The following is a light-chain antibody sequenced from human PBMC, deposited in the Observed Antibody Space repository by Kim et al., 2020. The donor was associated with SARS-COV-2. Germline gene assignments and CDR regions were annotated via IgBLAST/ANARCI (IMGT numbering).Light chain of an antibody. Sequence: GKTVTLSCTRSSGSIASNYVQWYQQRPGSAPTTVIYEDNQRPSGVPDRFSGSIDSSSNSASLTISGLKTEDEADYYCQSYDSSTWVFGGGTQLTV. CDR1: SGSIASNY. J-gene: IGLJ3*02. V-gene: IGLV6-57*03. CDR2: EDN. CDR3: QSYDSSTWV.